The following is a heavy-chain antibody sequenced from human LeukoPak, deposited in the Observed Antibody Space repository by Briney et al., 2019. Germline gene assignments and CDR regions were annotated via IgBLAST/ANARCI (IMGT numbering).Heavy chain of an antibody. CDR1: GFTFSSYW. Sequence: GGSLRLSYAASGFTFSSYWMSWVRQAPGKELEWVANIKQDGSEKYYVDSVKGRFTISRDNDKNSLYLQMNSLRAEDTAVYYCARGALVAGDAFDIWGQGTMVTVSS. CDR3: ARGALVAGDAFDI. D-gene: IGHD6-19*01. CDR2: IKQDGSEK. J-gene: IGHJ3*02. V-gene: IGHV3-7*03.